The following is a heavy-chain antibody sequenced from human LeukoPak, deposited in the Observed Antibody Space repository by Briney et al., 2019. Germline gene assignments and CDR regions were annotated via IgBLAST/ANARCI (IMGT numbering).Heavy chain of an antibody. D-gene: IGHD5-18*01. CDR3: ARGGVDTDYYYYYYMDV. J-gene: IGHJ6*03. CDR1: GGSISSYY. CDR2: IYHSGST. V-gene: IGHV4-59*01. Sequence: SETLSLTCTVSGGSISSYYWSWIRQPPGKGLEWIGYIYHSGSTNYNPSLKSRVTISVDTSKNQFSLKLSSVTAADTAVYYCARGGVDTDYYYYYYMDVWGKGTPVTVSS.